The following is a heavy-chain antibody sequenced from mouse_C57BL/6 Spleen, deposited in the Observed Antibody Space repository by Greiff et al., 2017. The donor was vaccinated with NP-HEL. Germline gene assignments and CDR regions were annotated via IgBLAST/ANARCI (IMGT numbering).Heavy chain of an antibody. D-gene: IGHD1-1*01. V-gene: IGHV1-15*01. Sequence: VQVVESGAELVRPGASVTLSCKASGYTFTDYEMHWVNQTPVHGLEWIGAIDPETGGTAYNQTFKGKAILTADKSSSTAYMELRSLTSEDSAVYYCTRGGGTVVEGVFAYWGQGTLVTVSA. J-gene: IGHJ3*01. CDR2: IDPETGGT. CDR1: GYTFTDYE. CDR3: TRGGGTVVEGVFAY.